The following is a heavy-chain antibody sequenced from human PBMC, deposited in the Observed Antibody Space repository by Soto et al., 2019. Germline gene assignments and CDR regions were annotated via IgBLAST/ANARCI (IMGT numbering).Heavy chain of an antibody. D-gene: IGHD3-10*01. V-gene: IGHV1-46*01. Sequence: VRQAPGQGLEWMGIINPSGGSTSYAQKFQGRVTMTRDTSTSTVYMELSSLRSEDTAVYYCARDLGLYQHGSGSPYYYYGMDVWDKGTTVTVAS. CDR3: ARDLGLYQHGSGSPYYYYGMDV. CDR2: INPSGGST. J-gene: IGHJ6*04.